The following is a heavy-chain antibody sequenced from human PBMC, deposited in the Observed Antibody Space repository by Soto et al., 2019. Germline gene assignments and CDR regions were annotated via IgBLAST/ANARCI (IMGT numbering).Heavy chain of an antibody. CDR1: GYTFTSYY. D-gene: IGHD3-16*02. J-gene: IGHJ4*02. Sequence: ASVKVSCKASGYTFTSYYMHWVRQAPGHGLEWMGIINPSGDSTSYAQKFQGRVTMTRDTSTSTVYMELSSLRFEDTAVYYFARSYYDYVWGSYRSAHFDYWGQGTLVTVSS. CDR2: INPSGDST. CDR3: ARSYYDYVWGSYRSAHFDY. V-gene: IGHV1-46*01.